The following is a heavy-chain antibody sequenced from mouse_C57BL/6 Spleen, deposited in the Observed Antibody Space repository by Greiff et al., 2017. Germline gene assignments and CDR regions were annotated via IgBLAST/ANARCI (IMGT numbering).Heavy chain of an antibody. CDR1: GYSITSGYD. D-gene: IGHD4-1*01. V-gene: IGHV3-1*01. J-gene: IGHJ2*01. CDR2: ISYSGST. Sequence: EVMLVESGPGMVKPSQSLSLTCTVTGYSITSGYDWHWIRHFPGNKLEWMGYISYSGSTNYNPSLKSRISITHDTSKNHFFLKLNSVTTEDTATYYCARAGTRLYYFDYWGQGTTLTVSS. CDR3: ARAGTRLYYFDY.